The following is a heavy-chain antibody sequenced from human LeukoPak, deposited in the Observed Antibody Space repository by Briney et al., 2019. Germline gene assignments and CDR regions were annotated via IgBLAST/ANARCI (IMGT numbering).Heavy chain of an antibody. Sequence: SVKVSCKASGGTFSSYAISWVRQAPGQGLEWMGRIIPIFGTANYAQKYQGRVTITTDESTSTAYMELSSLRSEDTAVYYCARRNDSSGYSLDYWGQGTLVTVSS. D-gene: IGHD3-22*01. CDR1: GGTFSSYA. CDR3: ARRNDSSGYSLDY. V-gene: IGHV1-69*05. CDR2: IIPIFGTA. J-gene: IGHJ4*02.